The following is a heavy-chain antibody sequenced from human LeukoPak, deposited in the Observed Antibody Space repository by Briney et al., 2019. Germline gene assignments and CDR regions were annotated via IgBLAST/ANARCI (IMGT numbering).Heavy chain of an antibody. D-gene: IGHD2-15*01. CDR2: ISDSDGST. CDR3: AKLPCSGGNCYSGGYYFDY. J-gene: IGHJ4*02. Sequence: PGGSLRLSCAASGFTFSSYAMSWVRQAPGKGLDWVSFISDSDGSTYYADSVKGRFTVSRDNSKNTLYLQMNSLRAEDTAVFYCAKLPCSGGNCYSGGYYFDYWGQGALVTVSS. CDR1: GFTFSSYA. V-gene: IGHV3-23*01.